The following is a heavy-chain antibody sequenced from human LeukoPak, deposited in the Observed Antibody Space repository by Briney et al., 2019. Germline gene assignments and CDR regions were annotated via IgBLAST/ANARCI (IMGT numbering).Heavy chain of an antibody. CDR1: GFTFSSYS. D-gene: IGHD3-10*01. V-gene: IGHV3-21*01. CDR3: ARGLEEGFGELTYNWFDP. CDR2: ISSSSRYI. J-gene: IGHJ5*02. Sequence: KPGGSLRLSCAASGFTFSSYSMNWVRQAPGKGLEWVSSISSSSRYIYYADSVKGRFTISRDNAKNSLYLQMNSLRAEATAVYYCARGLEEGFGELTYNWFDPWGQGTLVTVSS.